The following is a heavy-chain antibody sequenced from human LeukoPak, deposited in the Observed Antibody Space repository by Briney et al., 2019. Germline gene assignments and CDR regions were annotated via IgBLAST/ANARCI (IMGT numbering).Heavy chain of an antibody. Sequence: GGSLRLSCAASGFTFSSYWMHWVRQAPGKGLVRVSRINSDGSSTSYADSVKGRFTISRDNAKNTLYLQMNSLRAEDTAVYYCARDEGLSPAFYYDSSGYLALDYWGQGTLVTVSS. CDR2: INSDGSST. J-gene: IGHJ4*02. CDR1: GFTFSSYW. CDR3: ARDEGLSPAFYYDSSGYLALDY. D-gene: IGHD3-22*01. V-gene: IGHV3-74*01.